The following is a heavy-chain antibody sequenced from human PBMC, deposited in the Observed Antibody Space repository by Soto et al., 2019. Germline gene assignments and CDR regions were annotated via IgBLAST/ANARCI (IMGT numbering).Heavy chain of an antibody. Sequence: SETLSLTCAVSGGSISSSNWWSWVRQPPGKGLEWIGEIYHSGSTNYNPSLKSRVTISVDKSKNQFSLKLSSVTAADTAVYYCARANEFWSGHYTQPGIDYWGQATLVTVSS. V-gene: IGHV4-4*02. CDR3: ARANEFWSGHYTQPGIDY. CDR1: GGSISSSNW. J-gene: IGHJ4*02. D-gene: IGHD3-3*01. CDR2: IYHSGST.